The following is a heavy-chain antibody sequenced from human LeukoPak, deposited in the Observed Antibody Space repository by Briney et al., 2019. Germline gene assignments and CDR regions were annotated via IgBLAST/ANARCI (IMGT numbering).Heavy chain of an antibody. CDR2: IKDDGSEK. J-gene: IGHJ3*02. D-gene: IGHD3-10*01. CDR3: ARIKEYGFDI. V-gene: IGHV3-7*01. CDR1: AFTFSSYW. Sequence: GGSLRLSCAGSAFTFSSYWMSWVRQAPGKGPEWVANIKDDGSEKYYLDSVKGRFTISRDNAKNSLYLQMNSLRAEDTAVYSCARIKEYGFDIWGQGTMVTVSS.